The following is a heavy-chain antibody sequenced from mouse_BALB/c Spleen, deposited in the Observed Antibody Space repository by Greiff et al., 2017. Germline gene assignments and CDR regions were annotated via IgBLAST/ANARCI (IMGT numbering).Heavy chain of an antibody. J-gene: IGHJ4*01. CDR3: ARLGDGYEYYYAMDY. CDR1: GFTFSSFG. D-gene: IGHD1-2*01. CDR2: ISSGSSTI. V-gene: IGHV5-17*02. Sequence: EVQLVESGGGLVQPGGSRKLSCAASGFTFSSFGMHWVRQAPEKGLEWVAYISSGSSTIYYANTVKGRFTISRDNPKNTLFLQMTSLRSEDTAMYYCARLGDGYEYYYAMDYWGQGTSVTVSS.